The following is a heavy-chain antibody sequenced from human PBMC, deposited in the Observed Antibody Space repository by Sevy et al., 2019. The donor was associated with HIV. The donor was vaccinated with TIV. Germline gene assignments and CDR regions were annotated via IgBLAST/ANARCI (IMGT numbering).Heavy chain of an antibody. V-gene: IGHV3-7*03. D-gene: IGHD3-22*01. CDR3: ARDGDSLRGNKGYYFDY. CDR1: GFTFSSYW. CDR2: IKQDGSEK. Sequence: GGSLRLSCAASGFTFSSYWMSWVRQAPGKGLEWVANIKQDGSEKYYVDSVKGRFTISRDNAKNSLYLQMNSLRAEDTAVYYCARDGDSLRGNKGYYFDYWGQGTLATVSS. J-gene: IGHJ4*02.